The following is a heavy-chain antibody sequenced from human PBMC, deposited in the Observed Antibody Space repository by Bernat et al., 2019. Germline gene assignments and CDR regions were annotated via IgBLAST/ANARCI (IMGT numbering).Heavy chain of an antibody. Sequence: QVQLQESGPGLVKPSQTLSLTCTVSGGSISSGGYYWSWIRQHPGKGLEWIGYTYYSGSTYYNPSLKSRVTISVDTSKNQFSLKLSSVTAADTAVYYCARDSMTDSFSWFDPWGQGTLVTVSS. D-gene: IGHD2/OR15-2a*01. V-gene: IGHV4-31*03. CDR2: TYYSGST. J-gene: IGHJ5*02. CDR1: GGSISSGGYY. CDR3: ARDSMTDSFSWFDP.